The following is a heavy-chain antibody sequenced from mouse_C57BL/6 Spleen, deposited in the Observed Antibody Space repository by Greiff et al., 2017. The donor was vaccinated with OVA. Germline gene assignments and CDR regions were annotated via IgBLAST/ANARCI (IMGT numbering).Heavy chain of an antibody. Sequence: QVQLQQPGAELVKPGASVKMSCKASGYTFTSYWITWVKQRPGQGLEWIGDIYPGSGSTNYNEKFKSKATLTVDTSSSTAYMQLSSLTSEDSAVYYCARPQENYYGSPFDYWGQGATLTVSS. CDR3: ARPQENYYGSPFDY. D-gene: IGHD1-1*01. V-gene: IGHV1-55*01. J-gene: IGHJ2*01. CDR1: GYTFTSYW. CDR2: IYPGSGST.